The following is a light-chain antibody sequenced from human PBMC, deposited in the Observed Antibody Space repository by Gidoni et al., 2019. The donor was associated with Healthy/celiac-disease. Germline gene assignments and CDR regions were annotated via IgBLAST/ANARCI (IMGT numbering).Light chain of an antibody. CDR2: AAS. CDR3: QQSYSTLT. J-gene: IGKJ4*01. Sequence: DIQMTPSPSSLSASVGDRVTITCRASQSISSYLNWYQQKPGKAPKLLIYAASSLQSGVPSRFSGSGSGTDFTLTISSLKPEDFATYYCQQSYSTLTFGGGTKVEIK. CDR1: QSISSY. V-gene: IGKV1-39*01.